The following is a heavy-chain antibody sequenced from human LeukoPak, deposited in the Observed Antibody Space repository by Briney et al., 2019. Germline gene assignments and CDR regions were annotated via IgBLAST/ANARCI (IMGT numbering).Heavy chain of an antibody. J-gene: IGHJ4*02. CDR3: ARGRDCSGTSCRHDY. D-gene: IGHD2-2*01. Sequence: GASVKVSCKDSGYSFTTYAMNWVRQAPGQGLEWMGWINTNTGNPTYAQGFTGRFVFSLDTSVSTAYLQISSLKAEDTAVYYCARGRDCSGTSCRHDYWGQGTLVTVSS. CDR2: INTNTGNP. CDR1: GYSFTTYA. V-gene: IGHV7-4-1*02.